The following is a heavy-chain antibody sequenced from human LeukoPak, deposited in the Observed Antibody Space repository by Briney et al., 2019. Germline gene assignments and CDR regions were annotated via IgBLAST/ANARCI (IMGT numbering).Heavy chain of an antibody. CDR2: IYYSGST. CDR1: GGSISSYY. D-gene: IGHD4/OR15-4a*01. J-gene: IGHJ4*02. CDR3: ARRAGAYSHPYDY. Sequence: PPETLSLTCTVSGGSISSYYWSWIRQPPGKGLEWIGYIYYSGSTNYNPSLKSRVTISVDTSKNQFSLKLSSVTAADTAVYYCARRAGAYSHPYDYWGQGTLVTVSS. V-gene: IGHV4-59*01.